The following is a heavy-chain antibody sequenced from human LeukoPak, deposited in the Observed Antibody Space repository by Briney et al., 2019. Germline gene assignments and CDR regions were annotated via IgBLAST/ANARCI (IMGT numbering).Heavy chain of an antibody. CDR3: AKLAVYGDYVFDY. J-gene: IGHJ4*02. V-gene: IGHV3-48*03. D-gene: IGHD4-17*01. Sequence: GGSLRLSCAASGFTFSSYEMNWVRQAPGKGLEWVSYITSGGSTIYYADSVKGRFTISRDNAKNSLYLQMNSLRPEDTAVYYCAKLAVYGDYVFDYWGQGTLVTVSS. CDR2: ITSGGSTI. CDR1: GFTFSSYE.